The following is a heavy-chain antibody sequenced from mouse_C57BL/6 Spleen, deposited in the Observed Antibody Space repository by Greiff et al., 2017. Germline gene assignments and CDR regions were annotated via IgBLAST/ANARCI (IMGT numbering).Heavy chain of an antibody. Sequence: EVQLKQSGPELVKPGASVKISCKASGYSFTDYNMNWVKQSNGKSLEWIGGINPYYGTTSYTQKFKGKATLTVDKSYRPAYMQLNSLTSEDSAVYYCSSNSNPYYYAMDYWGQGTSVTVSS. J-gene: IGHJ4*01. CDR2: INPYYGTT. V-gene: IGHV1-39*01. CDR3: SSNSNPYYYAMDY. CDR1: GYSFTDYN. D-gene: IGHD2-5*01.